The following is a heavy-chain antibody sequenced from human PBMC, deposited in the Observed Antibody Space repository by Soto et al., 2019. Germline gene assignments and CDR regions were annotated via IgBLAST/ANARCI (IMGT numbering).Heavy chain of an antibody. D-gene: IGHD4-17*01. Sequence: QVQLQQWGAGLLKPSETLSLTCAVYGGSFSGYYWSWIRQPPGKGLEWIGERNPSGSTNYTPSLKSRATMSGDTPKNQFSLRLASVTAADTAVYYGARGRDGGAAIWGQGTLVTVSS. CDR2: RNPSGST. J-gene: IGHJ4*02. CDR1: GGSFSGYY. CDR3: ARGRDGGAAI. V-gene: IGHV4-34*01.